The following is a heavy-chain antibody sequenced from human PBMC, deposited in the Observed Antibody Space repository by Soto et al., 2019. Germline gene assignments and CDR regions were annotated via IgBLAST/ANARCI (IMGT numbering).Heavy chain of an antibody. CDR1: GYTFTSYA. V-gene: IGHV1-18*01. J-gene: IGHJ5*02. Sequence: GASVKVSCKASGYTFTSYAMHWVRQAPGQGLEWMGWISAYNGNTNYAQKLQGRVTMTTDTSTSTAYMELRSLRSDDTAVYYCARVVDGDWFDPWGQGTLVIVS. CDR2: ISAYNGNT. D-gene: IGHD2-15*01. CDR3: ARVVDGDWFDP.